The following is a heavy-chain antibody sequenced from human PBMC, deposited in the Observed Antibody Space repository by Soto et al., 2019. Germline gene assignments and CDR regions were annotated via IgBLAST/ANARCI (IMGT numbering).Heavy chain of an antibody. CDR2: MYTSGST. Sequence: SETLSLTCTVSGGSFNGYYWSWIRQPAGKGLESIGRMYTSGSTNYNPSLKSRVTMSIDTSENQFSLKLTSVTAADTAVYYCARGTLMDYYDSSGYYFDYWGQGTLVTVSS. D-gene: IGHD3-22*01. V-gene: IGHV4-4*07. CDR3: ARGTLMDYYDSSGYYFDY. CDR1: GGSFNGYY. J-gene: IGHJ4*02.